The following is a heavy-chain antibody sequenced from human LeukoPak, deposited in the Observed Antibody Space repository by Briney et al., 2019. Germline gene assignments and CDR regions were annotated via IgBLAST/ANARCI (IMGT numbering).Heavy chain of an antibody. Sequence: GGSLRLSCAASGFTVSGTHMSWVRQAPGKGLEWISAIYTGGTTYYSDSVEGRFTISRDKSKNTLYLHMDSLRVEDTAVYYCARDQATSGGGLDYWGQGTLVTVSS. CDR2: IYTGGTT. D-gene: IGHD3-16*01. J-gene: IGHJ4*02. CDR3: ARDQATSGGGLDY. CDR1: GFTVSGTH. V-gene: IGHV3-53*01.